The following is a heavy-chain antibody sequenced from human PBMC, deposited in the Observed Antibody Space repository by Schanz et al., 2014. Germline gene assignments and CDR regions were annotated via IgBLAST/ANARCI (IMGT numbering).Heavy chain of an antibody. D-gene: IGHD5-18*01. CDR1: GFTFDNYA. CDR2: ISGRGDST. CDR3: AKDRWRATVMVDAFDV. V-gene: IGHV3-23*04. Sequence: EVQLVESGGGLVQPGRSLRLSCAASGFTFDNYAMHWVRQAPGKGLEWVSLISGRGDSTHYADSVKGRFTISRDNSRKTLSLQMNSLRAEDTAVYYCAKDRWRATVMVDAFDVWGQGTTVTVSS. J-gene: IGHJ6*02.